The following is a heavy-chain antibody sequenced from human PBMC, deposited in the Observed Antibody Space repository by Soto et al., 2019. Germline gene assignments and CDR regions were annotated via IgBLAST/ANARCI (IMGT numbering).Heavy chain of an antibody. CDR1: GGSISSYY. V-gene: IGHV4-59*01. J-gene: IGHJ4*02. D-gene: IGHD3-3*01. CDR2: IYYSGST. CDR3: ARAWTGYPSPLDY. Sequence: SETLSLTCTVSGGSISSYYWSWIRQPPGKGLEWIGYIYYSGSTNYNPSLKSRVTISVDTSKNQFSLKLSSVTAADTAVYYCARAWTGYPSPLDYWGQGTLVNVS.